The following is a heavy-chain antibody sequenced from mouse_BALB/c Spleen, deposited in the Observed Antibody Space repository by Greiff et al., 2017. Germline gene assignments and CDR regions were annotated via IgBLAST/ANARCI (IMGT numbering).Heavy chain of an antibody. CDR1: GYTFTSYY. V-gene: IGHV1S81*02. Sequence: QVQLQQSGAELVKPGASVKLSCKASGYTFTSYYMYWVKQRPGQGLEWIGEINPSNGGTNFNEKFKSKATLTVDKSSSTAYMQLSSLTSEDSAVYYCTRCSYGNYVDYWGEGTTLTVSS. D-gene: IGHD2-10*02. J-gene: IGHJ2*01. CDR2: INPSNGGT. CDR3: TRCSYGNYVDY.